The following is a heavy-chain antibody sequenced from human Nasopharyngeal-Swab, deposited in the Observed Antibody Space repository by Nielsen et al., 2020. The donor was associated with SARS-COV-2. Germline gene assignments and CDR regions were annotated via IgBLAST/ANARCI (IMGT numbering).Heavy chain of an antibody. J-gene: IGHJ4*02. CDR2: IGDKDHNYAT. CDR1: GFIFSASA. Sequence: GESLKISCAASGFIFSASAMHWVRQASGKGLEWLGRIGDKDHNYATTYGVAVKGRFTISRDDSNNTAYLQMDSLKTEDTALYYCTTDYYFDYWGQGTLVTVSS. CDR3: TTDYYFDY. V-gene: IGHV3-73*01.